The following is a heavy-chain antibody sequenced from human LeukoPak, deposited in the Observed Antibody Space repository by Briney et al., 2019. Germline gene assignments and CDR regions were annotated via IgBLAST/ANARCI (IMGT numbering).Heavy chain of an antibody. CDR3: ARAADSSGYYERGVWFDP. V-gene: IGHV1-2*02. J-gene: IGHJ5*02. CDR1: GYTFTGYY. D-gene: IGHD3-22*01. CDR2: INPNSGGT. Sequence: ASVKVSCKASGYTFTGYYMHWVRQAPGQGLEWMGWINPNSGGTNYAQKFQGRVTVTRDTSISTAYMELSRLRSNNTAVYYGARAADSSGYYERGVWFDPWGQGTLVTVSS.